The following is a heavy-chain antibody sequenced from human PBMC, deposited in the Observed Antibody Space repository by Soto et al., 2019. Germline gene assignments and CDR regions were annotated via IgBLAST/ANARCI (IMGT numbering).Heavy chain of an antibody. CDR3: ARDVNVWGRG. CDR2: ISYDGSNK. D-gene: IGHD3-16*01. CDR1: GFTFSSYA. Sequence: QVQLVESGGGVVQPGRSLRLSCAASGFTFSSYAMHWVRQAPGKGLEWVAVISYDGSNKYYADSVKGRFTISRDNSKNTLYLQMNSLRAEDTAVYYCARDVNVWGRGWGQGTLVTVSS. V-gene: IGHV3-30-3*01. J-gene: IGHJ4*02.